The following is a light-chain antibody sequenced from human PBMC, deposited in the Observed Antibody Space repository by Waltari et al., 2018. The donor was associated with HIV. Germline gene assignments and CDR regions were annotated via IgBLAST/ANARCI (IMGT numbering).Light chain of an antibody. V-gene: IGLV2-8*01. Sequence: QSALTQPPSASGSPGQSVTISCTGTSSDVGGYNFVSWYQQHPGKAPKRMTYEVSKRPSGVPDRFSGSKSGNTASLTVSGLQAEDEADYYCSSYAGSKIWLFGGGTKLTVL. CDR3: SSYAGSKIWL. CDR2: EVS. CDR1: SSDVGGYNF. J-gene: IGLJ3*02.